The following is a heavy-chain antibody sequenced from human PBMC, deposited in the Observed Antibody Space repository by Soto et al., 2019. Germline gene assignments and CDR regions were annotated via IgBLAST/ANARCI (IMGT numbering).Heavy chain of an antibody. D-gene: IGHD6-19*01. CDR2: IYGGGTT. CDR1: GFAVSSKY. V-gene: IGHV3-53*01. Sequence: EVQLVESGGGLIQPGGSLRLSCAASGFAVSSKYMTWVRQAPGMGLEWVSVIYGGGTTYYADSVKGRFTISRDTSKNTLYLQMNSLRAEDTAVYYCVQTTGWPGFDFWGQGTLVTVSS. CDR3: VQTTGWPGFDF. J-gene: IGHJ4*02.